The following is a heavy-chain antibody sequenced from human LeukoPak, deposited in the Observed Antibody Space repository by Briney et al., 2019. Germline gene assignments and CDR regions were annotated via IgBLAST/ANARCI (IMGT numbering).Heavy chain of an antibody. D-gene: IGHD6-13*01. J-gene: IGHJ4*02. Sequence: GESLKISCKGSGYSFTSYWIGWVRQMPGKGLEWMGIIFPDDSDTKYSPSFQGQVTISVDKSTSTAYLQWSGLKASDSAMYYCARPTAGLGPFDHWGQGALVTVSS. CDR1: GYSFTSYW. V-gene: IGHV5-51*01. CDR2: IFPDDSDT. CDR3: ARPTAGLGPFDH.